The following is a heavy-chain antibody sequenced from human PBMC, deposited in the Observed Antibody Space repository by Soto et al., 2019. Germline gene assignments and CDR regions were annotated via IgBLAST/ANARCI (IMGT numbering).Heavy chain of an antibody. Sequence: QVQLQESGPGLVKPSGTLSLTCAVSGVSISSHDWWTWGRQPPGKGLEWIGESHQSGYTHSNSSLESRVTRSVDKSKNQFSLILTSLTVVDTAVYYCATRDTSRFYWGQGTLVTVSS. V-gene: IGHV4-4*02. CDR2: SHQSGYT. J-gene: IGHJ4*02. D-gene: IGHD5-18*01. CDR3: ATRDTSRFY. CDR1: GVSISSHDW.